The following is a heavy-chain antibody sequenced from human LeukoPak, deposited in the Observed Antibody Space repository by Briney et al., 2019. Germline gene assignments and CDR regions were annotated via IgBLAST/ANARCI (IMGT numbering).Heavy chain of an antibody. Sequence: SETPSLTCAVYGGSFSGYYWSWIRQPPGKGLEWIGEINHSGSTNYNPSLKSRVTISVDTSKNQFSLKLISVTAADTAVYYCARTTGNWFDPWVQGTLVTVSS. J-gene: IGHJ5*02. V-gene: IGHV4-34*01. CDR3: ARTTGNWFDP. D-gene: IGHD4-17*01. CDR2: INHSGST. CDR1: GGSFSGYY.